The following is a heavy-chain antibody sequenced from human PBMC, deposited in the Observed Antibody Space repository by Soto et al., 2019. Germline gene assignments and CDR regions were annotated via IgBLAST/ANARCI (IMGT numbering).Heavy chain of an antibody. CDR1: GFTFSSYG. Sequence: GGSLRLSCAASGFTFSSYGMHWVRQAPGKGLEWVAVISYDGSNKYYADSVKGRFTISRDNSKNTLYLQMNSLRAEDTAVYYCAKDYDSSGYYYFDYWGQGTLVTVSS. CDR3: AKDYDSSGYYYFDY. J-gene: IGHJ4*02. D-gene: IGHD3-22*01. CDR2: ISYDGSNK. V-gene: IGHV3-30*18.